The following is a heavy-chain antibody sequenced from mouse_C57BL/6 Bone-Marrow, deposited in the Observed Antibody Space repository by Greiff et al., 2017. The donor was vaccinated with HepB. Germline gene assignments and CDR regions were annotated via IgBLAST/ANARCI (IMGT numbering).Heavy chain of an antibody. CDR2: ISDGGSYT. V-gene: IGHV5-4*01. D-gene: IGHD1-1*01. CDR1: GFTFSSYA. J-gene: IGHJ4*01. Sequence: DVKLVESGGGLVKPGGSLKLSCAASGFTFSSYAMSWVRQTPEKRLEWVATISDGGSYTYYPDNVKGRFTISRDNAKNNLYLQMSHLKSEDTAMYYCARDPSYYGSSGGYAMDYWGQGTSVTVSS. CDR3: ARDPSYYGSSGGYAMDY.